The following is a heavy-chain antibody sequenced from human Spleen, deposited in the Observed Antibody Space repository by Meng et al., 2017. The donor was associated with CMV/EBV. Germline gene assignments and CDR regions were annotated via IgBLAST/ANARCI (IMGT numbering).Heavy chain of an antibody. V-gene: IGHV4-59*01. CDR1: GVSINNYF. CDR2: IYHSGSA. CDR3: AASLVRGAFDF. Sequence: SETLSLTCTVSGVSINNYFWSWIRQPPGKGLEWIGYIYHSGSANYSPSLKSRVIISIDTSKNQFSLKLSSVTAADTAVYYCAASLVRGAFDFWGQGTMVTVSS. J-gene: IGHJ3*01. D-gene: IGHD3-10*01.